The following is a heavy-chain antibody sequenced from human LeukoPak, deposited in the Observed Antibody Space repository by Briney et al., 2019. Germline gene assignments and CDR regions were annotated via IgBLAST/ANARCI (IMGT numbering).Heavy chain of an antibody. Sequence: GGSLRLSCATSGFTFSNYGMHWVRQAPGKGLEWVAVISSDETNIRYGDSVKGRFTVSRDNAKNTLYLQMNSLGAEDTAVYYCAKDPYRVVFATGNYLDPWGQGTLVTVSS. CDR1: GFTFSNYG. CDR2: ISSDETNI. V-gene: IGHV3-30*18. D-gene: IGHD2-15*01. CDR3: AKDPYRVVFATGNYLDP. J-gene: IGHJ5*02.